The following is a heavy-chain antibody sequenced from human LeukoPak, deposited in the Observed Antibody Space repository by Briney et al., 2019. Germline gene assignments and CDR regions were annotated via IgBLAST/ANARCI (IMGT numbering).Heavy chain of an antibody. CDR2: IHTSGNT. V-gene: IGHV4-61*09. CDR3: ARGFFSSSGPFDY. Sequence: SQTLSLTCTVSGGSISSGSYCWSWIRQPAGKGLEWIGHIHTSGNTNYNPSLKSRVTVSVDTSKNQFSLKVSSVTAADTAVYWCARGFFSSSGPFDYWGQGTLVTVSS. D-gene: IGHD6-19*01. J-gene: IGHJ4*02. CDR1: GGSISSGSYC.